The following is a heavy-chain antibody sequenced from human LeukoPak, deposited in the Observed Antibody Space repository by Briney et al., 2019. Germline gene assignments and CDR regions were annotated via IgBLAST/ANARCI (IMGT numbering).Heavy chain of an antibody. CDR2: INPNSGST. Sequence: ASVKVSCKASGYTFTGYYMHWVRQAPGQGLEWMGWINPNSGSTNYAQKFQGRVTMTRDTSISTAYMELSRLRSDDTAVYYCARPPQSGGSYTRVSDYWGQGTLVTVSS. V-gene: IGHV1-2*02. D-gene: IGHD1-26*01. J-gene: IGHJ4*02. CDR3: ARPPQSGGSYTRVSDY. CDR1: GYTFTGYY.